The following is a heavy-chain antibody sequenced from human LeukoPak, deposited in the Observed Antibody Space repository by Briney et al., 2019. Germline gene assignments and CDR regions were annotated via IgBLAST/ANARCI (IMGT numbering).Heavy chain of an antibody. CDR3: APWIVGGFWADY. J-gene: IGHJ4*02. CDR2: ISTSSTGT. CDR1: KFTFSNYV. V-gene: IGHV3-23*01. Sequence: GGSLRLSCTASKFTFSNYVMTWVRQAPGKGLEWVSAISTSSTGTYYADSVNGRFTISRDDSKNTLYLQMNSLRVDDTAVYYCAPWIVGGFWADYLGQGTLVTVSS. D-gene: IGHD1-26*01.